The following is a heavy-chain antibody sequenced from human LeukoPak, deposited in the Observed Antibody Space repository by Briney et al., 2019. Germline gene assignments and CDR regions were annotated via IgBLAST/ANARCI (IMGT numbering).Heavy chain of an antibody. V-gene: IGHV4-39*07. Sequence: SETLPLTCTVSGGSISSGGYYWSWIRQPPGKGLEWIGEINHSGSTNYNPSLKSRVTISVDKSKNQFSLKLSSVTAADTAVYYCARRYSSGWVDYWGQGTLVTVSS. CDR1: GGSISSGGYY. CDR2: INHSGST. CDR3: ARRYSSGWVDY. J-gene: IGHJ4*02. D-gene: IGHD6-19*01.